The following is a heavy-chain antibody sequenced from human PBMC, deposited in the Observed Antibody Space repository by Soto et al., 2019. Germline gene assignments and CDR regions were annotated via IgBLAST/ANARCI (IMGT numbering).Heavy chain of an antibody. CDR1: GYTFTSYG. Sequence: QVQLVQSGAEVKKPGASVKVSCKASGYTFTSYGISWVRQAPGQGLEWMGWISAYNGNTNYAQKLQGRVTMTTDTSTSTAYMELRSLRSDVTAVYYCARGGDIVVVPAAKDYYGMDVWGQGTTVTVSS. J-gene: IGHJ6*02. V-gene: IGHV1-18*01. D-gene: IGHD2-2*01. CDR3: ARGGDIVVVPAAKDYYGMDV. CDR2: ISAYNGNT.